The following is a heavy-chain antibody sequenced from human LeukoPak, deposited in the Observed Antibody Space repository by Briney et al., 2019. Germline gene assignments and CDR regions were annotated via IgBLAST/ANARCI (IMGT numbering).Heavy chain of an antibody. CDR2: VSGGGGST. V-gene: IGHV3-23*01. CDR3: AKESDYYDSSGYSFDY. CDR1: GFTFSSYA. Sequence: PGGSLRLSCAASGFTFSSYAMTWVRQAPGKGLEWVSAVSGGGGSTYYADSVKGRFTISRDNSKNTLFLQMNSLRAEDTAVYYCAKESDYYDSSGYSFDYWGQGTLVTVSS. D-gene: IGHD3-22*01. J-gene: IGHJ4*02.